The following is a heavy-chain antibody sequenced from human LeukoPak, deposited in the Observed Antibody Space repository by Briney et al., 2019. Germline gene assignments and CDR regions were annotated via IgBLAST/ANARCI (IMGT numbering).Heavy chain of an antibody. CDR3: AGELRYFDPDAFDI. V-gene: IGHV3-7*01. CDR2: INQGGSEK. Sequence: GGSLRLSCAASGFTFSSYWMSWVRQAPGKGLEWVANINQGGSEKYYVDSVKGRFTISRDNAKSSLYLQMNSLRAEDTAVYYCAGELRYFDPDAFDIWGQGTMVTVSS. CDR1: GFTFSSYW. D-gene: IGHD3-9*01. J-gene: IGHJ3*02.